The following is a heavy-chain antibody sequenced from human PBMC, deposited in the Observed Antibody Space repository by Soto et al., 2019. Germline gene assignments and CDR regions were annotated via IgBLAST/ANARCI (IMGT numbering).Heavy chain of an antibody. V-gene: IGHV4-30-4*01. J-gene: IGHJ5*02. CDR2: IYYTGKT. Sequence: PSETLSLTCSVSGDYIHVGGYYWTWIRQRPGKGLKWMGYIYYTGKTYYNPSLESRLTMSVDRSKNQFSLRLTSVTAADTAVYFCGRDLTSNANCIDPWGQGTLVTVSS. CDR3: GRDLTSNANCIDP. D-gene: IGHD2-2*01. CDR1: GDYIHVGGYY.